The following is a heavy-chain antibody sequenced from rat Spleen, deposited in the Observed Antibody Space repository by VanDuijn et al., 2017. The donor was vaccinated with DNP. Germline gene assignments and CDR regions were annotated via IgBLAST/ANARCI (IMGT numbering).Heavy chain of an antibody. CDR3: ARGGLWFDY. Sequence: EVQLVESDGGLVQPGRSLKLSCAASGFTFSDYHMAWVRQAPTKGLEWVTTISFDGSATSYRDSVKGRFTVSRDNAKSTLYLQVNSLRSEDTATYYCARGGLWFDYWGQGVMVTVSS. J-gene: IGHJ2*01. D-gene: IGHD3-2*01. V-gene: IGHV5-7*01. CDR1: GFTFSDYH. CDR2: ISFDGSAT.